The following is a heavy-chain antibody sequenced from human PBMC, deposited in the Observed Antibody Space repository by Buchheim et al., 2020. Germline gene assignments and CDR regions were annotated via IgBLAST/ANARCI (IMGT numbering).Heavy chain of an antibody. CDR1: GGSISSYY. Sequence: QVQLQESGPGLVKPSETLSLTCTVSGGSISSYYWSWIRQPPGKGLEWIGYIYYSGSTNYNPPLKSRVTISVDTSKNQFSLKLSSVTAADTAVYYCARGLGYCSGGSCYTHSYYGMDVWGQGTT. V-gene: IGHV4-59*01. CDR2: IYYSGST. D-gene: IGHD2-15*01. J-gene: IGHJ6*02. CDR3: ARGLGYCSGGSCYTHSYYGMDV.